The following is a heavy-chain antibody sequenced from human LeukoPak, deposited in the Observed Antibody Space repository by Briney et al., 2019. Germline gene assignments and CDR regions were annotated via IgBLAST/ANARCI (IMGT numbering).Heavy chain of an antibody. D-gene: IGHD2-21*02. Sequence: GGSLRPSCAASGFTFSSYSMNWVRQAPGKGLEWVSSISSSSSYIYYADSVKGRFTISRDNAKNSLYLQMNSLRAEDTAVYYCARELVSSIVVVTAMGYFDYWGQGTLVTVSS. CDR3: ARELVSSIVVVTAMGYFDY. CDR1: GFTFSSYS. V-gene: IGHV3-21*01. CDR2: ISSSSSYI. J-gene: IGHJ4*02.